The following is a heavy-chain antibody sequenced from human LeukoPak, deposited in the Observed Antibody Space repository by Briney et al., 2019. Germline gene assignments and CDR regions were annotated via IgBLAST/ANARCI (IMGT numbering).Heavy chain of an antibody. V-gene: IGHV3-30-3*01. CDR2: ISYDGSNK. J-gene: IGHJ4*02. CDR3: ASGGGSYFSY. Sequence: GGSLRLSCAASGFTFSSYAMHWVRQAPGKGLEWVAVISYDGSNKYYADSVKGRFTISRDNSKNTLYLQMNSLRAEDTAVYYCASGGGSYFSYWGQGTLVTVSS. D-gene: IGHD1-26*01. CDR1: GFTFSSYA.